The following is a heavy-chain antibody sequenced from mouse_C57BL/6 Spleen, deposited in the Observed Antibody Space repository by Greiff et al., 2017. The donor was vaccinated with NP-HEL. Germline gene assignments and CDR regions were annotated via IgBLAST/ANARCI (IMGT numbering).Heavy chain of an antibody. CDR2: IDPSVSET. D-gene: IGHD1-1*01. J-gene: IGHJ4*01. CDR3: ARRPYYGSSYDAMDY. V-gene: IGHV1-52*01. Sequence: VQLQQPGAELVRPGSSVKLSCKASGYTFTSYWMHWVTQRPIQGLEWIGNIDPSVSETHYNPKFKDKATLTVDKSSSTAYMQLSSLTSEDSAVYYCARRPYYGSSYDAMDYWGQGTSVTVSS. CDR1: GYTFTSYW.